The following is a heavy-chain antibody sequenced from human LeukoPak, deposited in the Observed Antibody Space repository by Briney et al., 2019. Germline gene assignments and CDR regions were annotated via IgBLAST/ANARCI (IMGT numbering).Heavy chain of an antibody. Sequence: GASVKVSCKASGYTFTGYYMHWVRQAPGQGLEWMGWINPNSGGTNYAQKFQGRVTITADESTSTAYMELSSLRSEDTAVYYCARGGSSSSSEVFDYWGQGTLVTVSS. CDR1: GYTFTGYY. J-gene: IGHJ4*02. CDR3: ARGGSSSSSEVFDY. V-gene: IGHV1-2*02. CDR2: INPNSGGT. D-gene: IGHD6-6*01.